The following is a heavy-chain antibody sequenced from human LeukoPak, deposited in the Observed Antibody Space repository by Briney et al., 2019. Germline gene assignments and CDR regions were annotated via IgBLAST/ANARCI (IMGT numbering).Heavy chain of an antibody. CDR3: ARARYGWNWFDP. D-gene: IGHD5-18*01. V-gene: IGHV4-61*02. CDR1: GGSISSGSYY. Sequence: SETLSLTRTVSGGSISSGSYYWSWIRQPAGKGLEWIVRIYTSKSTNYNPSLKSRVTISVDTSKNQFSLKLSSVTAADTAVYYCARARYGWNWFDPWGQGTLVTVSS. CDR2: IYTSKST. J-gene: IGHJ5*02.